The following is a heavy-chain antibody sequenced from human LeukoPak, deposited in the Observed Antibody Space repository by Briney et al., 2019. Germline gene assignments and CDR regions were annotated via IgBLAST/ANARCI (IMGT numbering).Heavy chain of an antibody. CDR1: GFTFSDNS. Sequence: AGGSLRLSCAASGFTFSDNSMSWVRQAPGKGLEWVSFIYSGTTHYSDSVKGRFTISRDNSKNTLYLQMNSLRAENTAVYYCARRAGAYSHPYDYWGQGTLVTVSS. CDR3: ARRAGAYSHPYDY. J-gene: IGHJ4*02. D-gene: IGHD4/OR15-4a*01. CDR2: IYSGTT. V-gene: IGHV3-53*01.